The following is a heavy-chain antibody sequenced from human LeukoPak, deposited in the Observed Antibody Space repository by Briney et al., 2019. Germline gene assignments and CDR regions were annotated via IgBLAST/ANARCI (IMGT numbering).Heavy chain of an antibody. J-gene: IGHJ4*02. D-gene: IGHD2-2*01. V-gene: IGHV3-11*04. CDR3: ARGGLVPAAPPEY. Sequence: TGGSLRLSCAASGFTFSDYYMSWIRQAPGKGLEWVSYISSSGSTIYYADSVKGRFTISRDNSRNTLFLQVNSLRADDTAVYYCARGGLVPAAPPEYWGQGTLVTVSS. CDR1: GFTFSDYY. CDR2: ISSSGSTI.